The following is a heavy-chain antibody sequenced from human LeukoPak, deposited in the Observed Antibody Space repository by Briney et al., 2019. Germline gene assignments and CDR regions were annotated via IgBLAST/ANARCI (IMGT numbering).Heavy chain of an antibody. CDR1: GGSFSGYY. Sequence: SETLSLTCAVYGGSFSGYYWSWIRQPPGKGQEWIGEINHSGSTNYNPSLKSRVTISVDTSKNQFSLKLSSVTAADTAVYYCARVRPRSYYGSGSYVDYWGQGTLVTVSS. CDR2: INHSGST. V-gene: IGHV4-34*01. J-gene: IGHJ4*02. D-gene: IGHD3-10*01. CDR3: ARVRPRSYYGSGSYVDY.